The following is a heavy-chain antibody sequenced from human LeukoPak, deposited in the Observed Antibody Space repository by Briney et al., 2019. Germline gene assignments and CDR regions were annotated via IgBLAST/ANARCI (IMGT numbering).Heavy chain of an antibody. J-gene: IGHJ3*02. CDR2: ISYDGSNK. V-gene: IGHV3-30*04. Sequence: PGGSLRLSCAGSGFTFSSYAKHWVRQAPGKGLEWVAAISYDGSNKYYADSVKGRFTISRDNSKNTLYLEMNSLRTEDTAVYYCASSASDAFDIWGQGAMVTVSS. CDR3: ASSASDAFDI. CDR1: GFTFSSYA.